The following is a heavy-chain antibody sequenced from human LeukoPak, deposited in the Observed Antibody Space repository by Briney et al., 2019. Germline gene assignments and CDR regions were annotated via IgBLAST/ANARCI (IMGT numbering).Heavy chain of an antibody. CDR2: IYYSGST. D-gene: IGHD3-10*01. CDR3: AREVRGVNGWFDP. J-gene: IGHJ5*02. Sequence: PSETLSLTCTVSGGSISSYYWSWIRQPPGKGLEWIGYIYYSGSTNYNPSLKGRVTISVDTSKNQFSLKLSSVTAADTAVYYCAREVRGVNGWFDPWGQGTLVTVSS. CDR1: GGSISSYY. V-gene: IGHV4-59*01.